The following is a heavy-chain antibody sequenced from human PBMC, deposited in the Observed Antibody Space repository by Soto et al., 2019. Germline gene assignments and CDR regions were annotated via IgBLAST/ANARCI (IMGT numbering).Heavy chain of an antibody. CDR3: ARDLYSSSARYFDY. V-gene: IGHV3-21*01. CDR2: ISSSSSYI. D-gene: IGHD6-6*01. Sequence: PGGSLRLSCAASGFTFSSYSMNWVRQAPGKGLEWASSISSSSSYIYYADSVKGRFTISRDNAKNSLYLQVNSLRAEDTAVYYCARDLYSSSARYFDYWGQGTLVTVSS. J-gene: IGHJ4*02. CDR1: GFTFSSYS.